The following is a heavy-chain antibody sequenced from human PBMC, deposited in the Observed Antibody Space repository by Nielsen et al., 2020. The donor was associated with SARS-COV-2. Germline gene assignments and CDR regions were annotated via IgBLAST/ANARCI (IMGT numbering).Heavy chain of an antibody. D-gene: IGHD6-19*01. CDR3: TRRVAGGTMDV. Sequence: GGSLRLSCAASGLTVSSNYMTWVRRAPGKGLEWVSVLYSAGNTYYTDSVQGRFTISRDNSENTLYLQMNSLGADDTAIYYCTRRVAGGTMDVWGQGTTVTVSS. J-gene: IGHJ6*02. CDR1: GLTVSSNY. CDR2: LYSAGNT. V-gene: IGHV3-53*01.